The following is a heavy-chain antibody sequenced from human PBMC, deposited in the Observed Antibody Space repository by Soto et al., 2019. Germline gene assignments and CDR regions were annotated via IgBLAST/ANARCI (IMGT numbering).Heavy chain of an antibody. CDR3: ARGRIWFGELLDGLDV. CDR2: IYYSGST. V-gene: IGHV4-30-4*01. CDR1: GGSISSGDYY. D-gene: IGHD3-10*01. J-gene: IGHJ6*01. Sequence: PSETLSLTCTVSGGSISSGDYYWSWIRQPPGKGLEWIGYIYYSGSTYYNPSLKSRVTISVDTSKNQFSLKLSSVTAADTAVYYCARGRIWFGELLDGLDVWGQGTTVTVSS.